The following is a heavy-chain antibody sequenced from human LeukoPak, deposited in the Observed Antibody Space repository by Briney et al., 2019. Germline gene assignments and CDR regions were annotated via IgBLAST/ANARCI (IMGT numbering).Heavy chain of an antibody. V-gene: IGHV4-34*01. D-gene: IGHD4-17*01. CDR1: GGSFSGYY. Sequence: SETLSLTCAVYGGSFSGYYWSWIRQPPGKGLEWIGEINHSGSTSYNPSLKSRVTISVDTSKNQFSLKLSSVTAADTAVYYCARAGSTVPTTYFDYWGQGTLVTVSS. J-gene: IGHJ4*02. CDR3: ARAGSTVPTTYFDY. CDR2: INHSGST.